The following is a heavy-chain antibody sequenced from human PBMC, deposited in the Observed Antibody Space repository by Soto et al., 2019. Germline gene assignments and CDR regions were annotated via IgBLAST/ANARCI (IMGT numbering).Heavy chain of an antibody. Sequence: GGSLRLSCAASGFTCSSYWMLWVRQAPGKGLVWVSRISNDGRNTDYADSVQGRFTISRDNAKNTLYMQMNSLRVEDTAVYYCARDRGSHLWSGPFPGGQGTLVTVS. CDR3: ARDRGSHLWSGPFP. J-gene: IGHJ5*02. D-gene: IGHD3-3*02. CDR1: GFTCSSYW. CDR2: ISNDGRNT. V-gene: IGHV3-74*01.